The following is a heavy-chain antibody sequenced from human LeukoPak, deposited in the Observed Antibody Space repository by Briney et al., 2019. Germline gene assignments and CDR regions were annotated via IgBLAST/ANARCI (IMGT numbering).Heavy chain of an antibody. J-gene: IGHJ6*02. Sequence: GGSLRLSCAASGFTFSSYAMSWVRQAPGKGLEWVSVIYSGGSTYYADSVKGRFTISRDNSKNTLYLQMNSLRAEDTAVYYCARDVPAAGYYYGMDVWGQGTTVTVSS. D-gene: IGHD2-2*01. V-gene: IGHV3-66*02. CDR2: IYSGGST. CDR1: GFTFSSYA. CDR3: ARDVPAAGYYYGMDV.